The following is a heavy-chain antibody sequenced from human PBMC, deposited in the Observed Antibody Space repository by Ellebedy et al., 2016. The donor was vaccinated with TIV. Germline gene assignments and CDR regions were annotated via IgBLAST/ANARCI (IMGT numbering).Heavy chain of an antibody. V-gene: IGHV4-31*03. CDR2: IYYSGST. CDR1: GDSISSGGYH. Sequence: SETLSLTCTVSGDSISSGGYHWSWIRQHPGKGLEWIGYIYYSGSTYYNPSLKSRITISLDTSKNQFSLKLNSVTAADTAVYYCASLPFPYNWFDPWGQGTLVTVSS. D-gene: IGHD3-16*01. J-gene: IGHJ5*02. CDR3: ASLPFPYNWFDP.